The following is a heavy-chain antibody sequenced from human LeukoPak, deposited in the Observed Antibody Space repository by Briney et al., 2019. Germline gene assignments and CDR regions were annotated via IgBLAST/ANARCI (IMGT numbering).Heavy chain of an antibody. Sequence: PSETLSLTCAVYGGSFSGYYWSWIRQPPGKGLEWIGEINHSGSTNYNPSLKSRVTISVDTSKNQFSLKLSSVTAADTAVYYCARGLFDPWGQGTLATVSS. J-gene: IGHJ5*02. CDR2: INHSGST. CDR1: GGSFSGYY. V-gene: IGHV4-34*01. CDR3: ARGLFDP.